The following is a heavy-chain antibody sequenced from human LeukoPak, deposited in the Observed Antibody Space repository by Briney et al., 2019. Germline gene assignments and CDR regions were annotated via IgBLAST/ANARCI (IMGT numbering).Heavy chain of an antibody. Sequence: GGSLRLSCAASGFTFSDYYMSWLRQAPGKGLEWVSYISSSGSTIYYADSVKGRFTISRDNAKNSLYLQMNSLRAEDTAVYYCTTSLPHVVDVTTSDGGNWGQGTLVTVSS. V-gene: IGHV3-11*04. D-gene: IGHD2-21*02. CDR2: ISSSGSTI. CDR3: TTSLPHVVDVTTSDGGN. J-gene: IGHJ4*02. CDR1: GFTFSDYY.